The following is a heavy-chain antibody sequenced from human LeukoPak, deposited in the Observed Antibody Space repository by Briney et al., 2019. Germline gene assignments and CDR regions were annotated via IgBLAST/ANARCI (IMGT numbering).Heavy chain of an antibody. CDR2: INPDGSTT. J-gene: IGHJ4*02. CDR3: ARDLSGVAGYTYGRGIDY. V-gene: IGHV3-74*01. Sequence: GGSLRLSCVASGFAFRNYWMYWVRQGPGKGLVWLSRINPDGSTTTYADSVKGRFTISRDNAKTSLYLQMNSLRAEDTAVYYCARDLSGVAGYTYGRGIDYWGQGTLVTASS. D-gene: IGHD5-18*01. CDR1: GFAFRNYW.